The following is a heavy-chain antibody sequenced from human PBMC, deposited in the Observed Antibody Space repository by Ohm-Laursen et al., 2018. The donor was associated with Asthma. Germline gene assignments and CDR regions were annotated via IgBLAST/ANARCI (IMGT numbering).Heavy chain of an antibody. D-gene: IGHD4-23*01. CDR1: GGTISSGGHY. CDR3: ARGVDYGGNHLDS. J-gene: IGHJ4*02. Sequence: TLSLTGSVSGGTISSGGHYWNWIRQEPGKGLEWIGNIYDSGMTYYKASLKSRITISVDSSKNQLSLKLTSVTAADTAVYYCARGVDYGGNHLDSWGQGTLVTVSA. CDR2: IYDSGMT. V-gene: IGHV4-31*03.